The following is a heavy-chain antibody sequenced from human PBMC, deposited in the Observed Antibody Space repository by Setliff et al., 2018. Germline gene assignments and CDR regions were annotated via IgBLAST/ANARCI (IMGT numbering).Heavy chain of an antibody. J-gene: IGHJ6*03. CDR3: AREQWLDPPGYYYMDV. D-gene: IGHD6-19*01. CDR1: GGSFSGYH. Sequence: SETLSLTCAVYGGSFSGYHWSWIRQPPGKGLEWIGEINHSGSTNYNPSLKSRVTMSIDTSKNQFSLKLNSVTAADMAVYYCAREQWLDPPGYYYMDVWAKGTTVTVSS. V-gene: IGHV4-34*01. CDR2: INHSGST.